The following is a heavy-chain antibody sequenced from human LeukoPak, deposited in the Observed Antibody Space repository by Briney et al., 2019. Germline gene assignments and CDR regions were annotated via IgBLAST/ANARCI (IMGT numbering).Heavy chain of an antibody. J-gene: IGHJ5*02. CDR2: MNPNSGNT. CDR1: GYTFTSYD. V-gene: IGHV1-8*01. D-gene: IGHD6-19*01. Sequence: ASVKASCKASGYTFTSYDINWVRQATGQGLEWMGWMNPNSGNTGYAQKFQGRVTMTRNTSISTAYMELSSLRSEDTAVYYCARGEAVADWFDPWGQGTLVTVSS. CDR3: ARGEAVADWFDP.